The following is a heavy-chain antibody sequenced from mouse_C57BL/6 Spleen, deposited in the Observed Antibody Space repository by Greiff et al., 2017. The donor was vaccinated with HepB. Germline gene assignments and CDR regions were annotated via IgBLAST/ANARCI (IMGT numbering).Heavy chain of an antibody. CDR2: INPNNGGT. CDR3: ARNYYGSSPHWYFDV. J-gene: IGHJ1*03. D-gene: IGHD1-1*01. CDR1: GYTFTDYN. Sequence: EVQLQQSGPELVKPGASVKMSCKASGYTFTDYNMHWVKQSHGKSLEWIGYINPNNGGTSYNQKFKGKATLTVNKSSSTAYMELRSLTSEDSAVYYGARNYYGSSPHWYFDVWGTGTTVTVSS. V-gene: IGHV1-22*01.